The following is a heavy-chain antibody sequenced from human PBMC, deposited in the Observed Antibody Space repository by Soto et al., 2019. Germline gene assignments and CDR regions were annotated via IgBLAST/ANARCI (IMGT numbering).Heavy chain of an antibody. CDR1: GFTFSNYA. Sequence: VQLLESGGVLVQPGGSLRLSCEASGFTFSNYAMAWVRQTPGEGPEWVSTIGGGDDIFYAGSVQGRFIISRDDSRSTMYLQMDNLRVEDTAIYFCAKDSISYNGIYDAFDVWGQGTVVTVSS. CDR3: AKDSISYNGIYDAFDV. J-gene: IGHJ3*01. D-gene: IGHD3-3*02. CDR2: IGGGDDI. V-gene: IGHV3-23*01.